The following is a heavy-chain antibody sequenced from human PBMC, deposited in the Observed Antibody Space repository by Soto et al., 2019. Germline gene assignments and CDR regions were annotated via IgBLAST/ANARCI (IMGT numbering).Heavy chain of an antibody. V-gene: IGHV5-51*01. J-gene: IGHJ6*02. D-gene: IGHD6-19*01. CDR1: GYSFTSYW. CDR2: IYPGDSDT. CDR3: AASIAVAGYGMDV. Sequence: PGESLKISCKGSGYSFTSYWIGWVRQMPGKGLEWMGIIYPGDSDTRYSPSFQGQVTISADKSISTAYLQWSSLKAPDTAMYYCAASIAVAGYGMDVWGQGTTVTVSS.